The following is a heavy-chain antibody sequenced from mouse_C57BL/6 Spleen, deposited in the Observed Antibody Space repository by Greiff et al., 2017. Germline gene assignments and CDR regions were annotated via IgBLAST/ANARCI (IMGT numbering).Heavy chain of an antibody. Sequence: VQLKESGPGLVKPSQSLSLTCSVTGYSITSGYYWNWIRQFPGNKLEWMGYISYDGSNNYNPSLKNRISITRDTSKNQFFLKLNSVTTEDTATYYCAREGYYGSSYVFDYWGQGTTLTVSS. CDR3: AREGYYGSSYVFDY. D-gene: IGHD1-1*01. J-gene: IGHJ2*01. CDR1: GYSITSGYY. V-gene: IGHV3-6*01. CDR2: ISYDGSN.